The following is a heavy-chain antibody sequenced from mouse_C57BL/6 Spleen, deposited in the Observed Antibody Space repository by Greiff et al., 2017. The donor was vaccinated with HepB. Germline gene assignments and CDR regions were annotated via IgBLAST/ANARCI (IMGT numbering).Heavy chain of an antibody. CDR3: TFPLTTVVAPYYFDY. V-gene: IGHV14-4*01. CDR2: IDPENGDT. Sequence: VQLKQSGAELVRPGASVKLSCTASGFNIKDDYMHWVKQRPEQGLEWIGWIDPENGDTEYASKFQGKATITADTSSNTAYLQLSSLTSEDTAVYYCTFPLTTVVAPYYFDYWGQGTTLTVSS. J-gene: IGHJ2*01. CDR1: GFNIKDDY. D-gene: IGHD1-1*01.